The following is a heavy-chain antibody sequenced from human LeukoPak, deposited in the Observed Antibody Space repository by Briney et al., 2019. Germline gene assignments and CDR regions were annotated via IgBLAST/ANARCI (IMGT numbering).Heavy chain of an antibody. CDR1: GFTFDDYA. J-gene: IGHJ6*02. D-gene: IGHD3-10*01. V-gene: IGHV3-9*01. CDR2: ISWNSGSI. Sequence: GGSLRLSCAASGFTFDDYAMHWVRQAPGKGLEWVSGISWNSGSIGYADSVKGRFTISRDNAKNSLYLQMNSLRAEDTALYYCAKDMDPYMVRGVDVRGQGTTVTVSS. CDR3: AKDMDPYMVRGVDV.